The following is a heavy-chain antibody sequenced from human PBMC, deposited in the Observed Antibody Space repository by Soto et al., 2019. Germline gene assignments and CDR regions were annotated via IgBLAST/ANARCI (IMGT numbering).Heavy chain of an antibody. V-gene: IGHV4-30-4*01. Sequence: ILSLTWTVSGGSISRGEYYWSWIRQPPGKGLEWIGYIYYSGSTYYNPSLKSRVTISVDTSKNQFSLKLSSVTAADAAVYYCARHTYYGSGSYYNQNWFDPWGQGTLVTVSS. D-gene: IGHD3-10*01. CDR2: IYYSGST. J-gene: IGHJ5*02. CDR1: GGSISRGEYY. CDR3: ARHTYYGSGSYYNQNWFDP.